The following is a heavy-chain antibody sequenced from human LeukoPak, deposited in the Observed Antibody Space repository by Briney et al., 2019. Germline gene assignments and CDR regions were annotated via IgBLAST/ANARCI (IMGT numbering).Heavy chain of an antibody. D-gene: IGHD5-24*01. CDR1: GFTFSSYS. CDR2: ISSSSSYI. V-gene: IGHV3-21*01. CDR3: GFSVEMATIT. Sequence: GGSLRLSCAASGFTFSSYSMNWVRQAPGKGLEWVSSISSSSSYIYYADSVKGRFSISRDNAKNSLYLQMNSLRAEDTAVYYCGFSVEMATITWGQGTLVTVSS. J-gene: IGHJ5*02.